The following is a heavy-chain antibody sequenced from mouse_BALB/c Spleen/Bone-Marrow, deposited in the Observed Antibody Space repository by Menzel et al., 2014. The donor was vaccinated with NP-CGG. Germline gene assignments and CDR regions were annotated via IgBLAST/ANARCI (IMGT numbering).Heavy chain of an antibody. CDR2: IRNKANGYTT. J-gene: IGHJ2*01. CDR1: GFTFTDHY. Sequence: DVHLVESGGGLVQPGGFLRLSCATSGFTFTDHYMSWVRQPPGKALEWLGFIRNKANGYTTEYSASVKGRFTISRDNSQSILYLQMNTLRAEDSATYYCARDYLYYFDYWGQGTTLTVSS. D-gene: IGHD2-1*01. CDR3: ARDYLYYFDY. V-gene: IGHV7-3*02.